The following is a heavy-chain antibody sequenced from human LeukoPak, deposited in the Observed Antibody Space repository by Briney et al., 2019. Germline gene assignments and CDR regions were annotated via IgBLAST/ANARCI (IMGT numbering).Heavy chain of an antibody. D-gene: IGHD3-10*01. J-gene: IGHJ4*02. CDR3: AKGYYGSGSYGWFDY. CDR2: ISYETSNK. CDR1: GFTFSSYG. V-gene: IGHV3-30*18. Sequence: GGSLRLSCAASGFTFSSYGMHWVRQAPGKGLEWVAVISYETSNKYYGDSVKGRFTISRDNSKDTLFLHMNSLRAEDTAVYSCAKGYYGSGSYGWFDYWGQGTLVTVSS.